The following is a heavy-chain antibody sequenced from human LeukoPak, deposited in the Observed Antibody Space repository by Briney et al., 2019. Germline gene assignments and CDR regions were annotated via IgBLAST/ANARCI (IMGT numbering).Heavy chain of an antibody. CDR2: ISYDGGNK. D-gene: IGHD6-13*01. CDR1: GFTFSSYG. CDR3: AKSDPGSSWYGDY. J-gene: IGHJ4*02. Sequence: GGSLRLSCAASGFTFSSYGMHWVRQAPGKGLEWVAVISYDGGNKYYADSVKGRFTISRDNSKNTLYLQMNSLRAEDTAVYYCAKSDPGSSWYGDYWGQGTLVTVSS. V-gene: IGHV3-30*18.